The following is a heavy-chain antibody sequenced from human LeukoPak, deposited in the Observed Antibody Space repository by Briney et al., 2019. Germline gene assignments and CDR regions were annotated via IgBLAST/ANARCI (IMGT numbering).Heavy chain of an antibody. V-gene: IGHV6-1*01. J-gene: IGHJ6*03. D-gene: IGHD1-26*01. CDR1: GDSVSSNSAA. CDR3: ARAPDSVEWELWDYYMDV. CDR2: TYYRSKWYN. Sequence: SQTLSLTCAISGDSVSSNSAAWNWIRQSPSRGLEWLGRTYYRSKWYNDYAVSVKSRITINPDTSKNQFSLQLNSVTPEDTAVYYCARAPDSVEWELWDYYMDVWGKGTTVTASS.